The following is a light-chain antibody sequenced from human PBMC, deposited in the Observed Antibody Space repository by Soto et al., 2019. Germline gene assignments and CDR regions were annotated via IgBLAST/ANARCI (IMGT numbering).Light chain of an antibody. CDR3: QQYENLRLHT. Sequence: DIQMTQSPSSLSASVGDRVTITCRASQSISSYLNWYQQKPGKAPKLLIYAASSLQSGVPSRFSGSGSGTHFTFTISSLQPEDVGTYYCQQYENLRLHTFGPGTKL. V-gene: IGKV1-39*01. J-gene: IGKJ2*01. CDR2: AAS. CDR1: QSISSY.